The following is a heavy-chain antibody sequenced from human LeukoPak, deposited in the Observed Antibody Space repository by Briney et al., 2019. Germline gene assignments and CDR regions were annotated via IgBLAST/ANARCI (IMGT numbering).Heavy chain of an antibody. CDR1: GGSITSYH. CDR2: IYYSGST. D-gene: IGHD1-26*01. Sequence: SETLSLTCTVSGGSITSYHYSWIRQPPGKGLEWIGYIYYSGSTNYNPSPKSRVTISVDTSKNQFSLKLSSVTAADTAVYYCARGGSGTYYHYWGQGTLVTVSS. CDR3: ARGGSGTYYHY. V-gene: IGHV4-59*01. J-gene: IGHJ4*02.